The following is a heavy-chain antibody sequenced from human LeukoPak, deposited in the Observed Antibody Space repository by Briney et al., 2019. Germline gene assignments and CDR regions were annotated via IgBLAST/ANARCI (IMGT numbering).Heavy chain of an antibody. J-gene: IGHJ2*01. V-gene: IGHV4-61*02. D-gene: IGHD3-10*01. CDR1: GGSISSGSYY. CDR3: ARGLWYYGSGARRYFDL. CDR2: IYTSGST. Sequence: SETLSLTCTVSGGSISSGSYYWSWIRQAAGKGLEWIGRIYTSGSTNYNPSLKSRVTISVDTSKNQFSLKLSSVTAADTAVYYCARGLWYYGSGARRYFDLWGRGTLVTVSS.